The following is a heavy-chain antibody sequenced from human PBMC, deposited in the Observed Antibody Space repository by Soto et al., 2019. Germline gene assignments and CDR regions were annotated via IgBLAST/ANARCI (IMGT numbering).Heavy chain of an antibody. CDR1: GFTFSSYG. J-gene: IGHJ6*02. Sequence: QVQLVESGGGVVQPGRSLRLSCAASGFTFSSYGMHWVRQAPGKGLEWVAVISYDGSNKYYADSVKGRFTISRDNSKNTLYLQMNSLRAEDRAVYYCAKERRAGAGTGGVYYSYGMDVWGQGTTVTVSS. CDR2: ISYDGSNK. D-gene: IGHD6-19*01. CDR3: AKERRAGAGTGGVYYSYGMDV. V-gene: IGHV3-30*18.